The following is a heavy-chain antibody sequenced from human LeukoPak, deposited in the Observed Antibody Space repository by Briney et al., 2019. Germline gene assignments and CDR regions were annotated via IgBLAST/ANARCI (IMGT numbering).Heavy chain of an antibody. D-gene: IGHD3-10*01. CDR2: INHSGST. CDR3: ARITSSVTKPDFDY. CDR1: GGSFSGYY. Sequence: PSETLSLTCAVYGGSFSGYYWSWIRQPPGKGLEWIGEINHSGSTNYNPSLKSRVTISVDTSKNQFSLKLSSVTAADTAVYYCARITSSVTKPDFDYWGQGTLVTVSS. J-gene: IGHJ4*02. V-gene: IGHV4-34*01.